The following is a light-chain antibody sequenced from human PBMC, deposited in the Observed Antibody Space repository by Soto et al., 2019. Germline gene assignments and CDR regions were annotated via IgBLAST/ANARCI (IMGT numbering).Light chain of an antibody. V-gene: IGKV2-28*01. CDR1: QSLLHSNGNNY. J-gene: IGKJ4*01. CDR3: KQALQNPLT. Sequence: DIVLTQSPLSLSVTPGEPASISCRSSQSLLHSNGNNYLEWYLQKPGQSPQVLIYLASNRASVVPDRFSGSGSGTDCTLKISRVEAEDVGVYYCKQALQNPLTFGGGTKVEIK. CDR2: LAS.